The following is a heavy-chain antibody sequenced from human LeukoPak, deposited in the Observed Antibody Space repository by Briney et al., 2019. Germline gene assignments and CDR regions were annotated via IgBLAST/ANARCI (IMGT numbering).Heavy chain of an antibody. CDR2: INPNSGGT. D-gene: IGHD3-3*01. CDR3: ARESTIFGVVIILFDY. CDR1: GCTFTGYY. V-gene: IGHV1-2*06. Sequence: ASVKVSCKASGCTFTGYYMHWVRQAPGQGLEWMGRINPNSGGTNYAQKFQGRVTMTRDTSISTAYMELSRLRSDDTAVYYCARESTIFGVVIILFDYWGQGTRVTVSS. J-gene: IGHJ4*02.